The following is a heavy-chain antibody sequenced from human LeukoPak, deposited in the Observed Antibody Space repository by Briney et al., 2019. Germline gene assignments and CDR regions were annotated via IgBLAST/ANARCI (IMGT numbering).Heavy chain of an antibody. CDR3: ARTAGLRSGIDY. CDR1: GFTFSSYA. V-gene: IGHV3-23*01. J-gene: IGHJ4*02. D-gene: IGHD3-16*01. Sequence: SGGSLRLSCAASGFTFSSYAMSWVRQAPGKGLEWVSVISGSGVNTHDADSVKGRFTISRDNSKNTLYLQMNSLRAEDTAVYYCARTAGLRSGIDYWGQGTLVTVSS. CDR2: ISGSGVNT.